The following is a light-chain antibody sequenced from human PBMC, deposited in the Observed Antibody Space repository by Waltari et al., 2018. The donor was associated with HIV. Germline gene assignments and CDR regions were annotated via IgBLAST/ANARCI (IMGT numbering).Light chain of an antibody. CDR3: QAWGDRPVV. Sequence: SQPLSVSVSPGQTVPITCSGDPFDLTYVAWYQQRPGQSPVLVLYEDNKRASEIPERFSGSHTGKTASLTIGGAQTMDEADYFCQAWGDRPVVFGGGTKLTVL. V-gene: IGLV3-1*01. J-gene: IGLJ2*01. CDR2: EDN. CDR1: PFDLTY.